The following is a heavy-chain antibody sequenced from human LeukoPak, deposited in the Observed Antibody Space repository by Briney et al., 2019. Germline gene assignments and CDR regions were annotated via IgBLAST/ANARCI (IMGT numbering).Heavy chain of an antibody. Sequence: ASVKVSCKASGYTFTTYAMNWVRQAPGQRLEWMGWINAGNGNTKYSQEFQDRVTITRDTSASTAYMELSSLRSEDMAVYYCARARYETRIWPKSRYDYYHYMDVWGKGTTVTVSS. CDR1: GYTFTTYA. CDR2: INAGNGNT. V-gene: IGHV1-3*03. CDR3: ARARYETRIWPKSRYDYYHYMDV. D-gene: IGHD3-3*01. J-gene: IGHJ6*03.